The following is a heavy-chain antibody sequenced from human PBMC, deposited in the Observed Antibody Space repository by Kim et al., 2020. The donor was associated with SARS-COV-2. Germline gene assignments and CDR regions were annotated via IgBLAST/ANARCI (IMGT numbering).Heavy chain of an antibody. J-gene: IGHJ5*02. D-gene: IGHD1-26*01. Sequence: ASVKVSCKASGFPFSRYYFHWVRQAPGQGLEWMGLINPTGDKTYSTEKFQGRVTMTRDTSTSTLYMELSSLTSEDTAVYYCARDNSVADSGWWFHPWGQGTLATVS. CDR1: GFPFSRYY. CDR3: ARDNSVADSGWWFHP. V-gene: IGHV1-46*01. CDR2: INPTGDKT.